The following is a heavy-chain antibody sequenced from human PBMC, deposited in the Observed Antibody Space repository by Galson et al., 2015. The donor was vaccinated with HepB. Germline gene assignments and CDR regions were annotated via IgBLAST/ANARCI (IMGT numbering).Heavy chain of an antibody. D-gene: IGHD3-22*01. Sequence: SVKVSCKASGGTFSSYAISWVRQAPGQGLEWMGGIIPIFGTANYAQKFQGRVTITADESTSTAYMEPSSLRSEDTAVYYCARDRDSSGYRYWYFDLWGRGTLVTVSS. CDR2: IIPIFGTA. CDR3: ARDRDSSGYRYWYFDL. J-gene: IGHJ2*01. V-gene: IGHV1-69*13. CDR1: GGTFSSYA.